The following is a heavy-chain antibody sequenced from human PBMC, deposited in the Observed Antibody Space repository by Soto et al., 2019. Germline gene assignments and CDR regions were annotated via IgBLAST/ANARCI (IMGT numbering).Heavy chain of an antibody. J-gene: IGHJ4*02. CDR2: IYFSGST. Sequence: AETLSLTCTVSGCSISSGDYYWSWIRQPPGKGLEWIGSIYFSGSTHYNVSLTSRVTISVDTSRNQFSLKLSSVTATDTAVYYCARNVRGWQLMIDNWGQGSLVTVSS. CDR3: ARNVRGWQLMIDN. CDR1: GCSISSGDYY. V-gene: IGHV4-39*01. D-gene: IGHD6-13*01.